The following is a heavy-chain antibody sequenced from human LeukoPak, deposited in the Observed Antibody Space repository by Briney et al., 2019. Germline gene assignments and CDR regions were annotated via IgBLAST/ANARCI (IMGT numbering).Heavy chain of an antibody. CDR2: IYPGDSGT. Sequence: GESLKISCKGSGFSFTDYWVGWVRQMPGKGLEWMGMIYPGDSGTIYSPSFQGQVTISADRSISTAYLQWSSLKASDTAVYYCARRGYDLLTGYYLNFWGQGTLVTVSS. D-gene: IGHD3-9*01. CDR3: ARRGYDLLTGYYLNF. CDR1: GFSFTDYW. V-gene: IGHV5-51*01. J-gene: IGHJ4*02.